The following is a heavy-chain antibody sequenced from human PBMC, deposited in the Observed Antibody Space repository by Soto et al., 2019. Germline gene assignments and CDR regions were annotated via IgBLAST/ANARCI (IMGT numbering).Heavy chain of an antibody. Sequence: PXGSLRLSCAASGCNFSNYAMSWVRQAPGKGLEWVSLISATGGGTYYADSVKGRFTISRDNSHNTLYLQVHSLTAEDTAVYYCAKDRRAGGNSAFYFDFWGQGAQVTVSS. CDR3: AKDRRAGGNSAFYFDF. CDR2: ISATGGGT. CDR1: GCNFSNYA. D-gene: IGHD3-16*01. V-gene: IGHV3-23*01. J-gene: IGHJ4*02.